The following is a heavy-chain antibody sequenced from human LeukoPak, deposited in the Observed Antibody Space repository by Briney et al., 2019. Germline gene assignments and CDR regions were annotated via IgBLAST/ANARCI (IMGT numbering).Heavy chain of an antibody. CDR2: INADGSTA. D-gene: IGHD1-14*01. Sequence: GGSLRLSCAASGFTFGNSWVHWVRQAPGKGLVWVSLINADGSTATYAGSVKGRFTISRDNARNTLSLQMNSLTIEDTAVYYCVVVVEPPDSDGFDVWGQGTMITVSS. CDR1: GFTFGNSW. V-gene: IGHV3-74*01. CDR3: VVVVEPPDSDGFDV. J-gene: IGHJ3*01.